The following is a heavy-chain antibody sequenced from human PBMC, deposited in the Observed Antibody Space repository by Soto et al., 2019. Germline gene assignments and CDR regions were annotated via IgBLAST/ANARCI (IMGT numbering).Heavy chain of an antibody. D-gene: IGHD6-19*01. CDR2: ISYDGSNN. Sequence: QVQLVESGGGVVQPGRSLRLSCAASQFTFSSYTMHWLRQAPGKGLEWVAVISYDGSNNYYTDSVKGRFTISRDNSKNTLHLQMNSLRPEDTAVYYCARDRGSSGWSDAFDIWGQGTMVTVSS. CDR1: QFTFSSYT. J-gene: IGHJ3*02. CDR3: ARDRGSSGWSDAFDI. V-gene: IGHV3-30-3*01.